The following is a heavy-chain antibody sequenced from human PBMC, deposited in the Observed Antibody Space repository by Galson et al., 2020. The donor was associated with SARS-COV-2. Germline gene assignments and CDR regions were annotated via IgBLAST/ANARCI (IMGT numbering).Heavy chain of an antibody. V-gene: IGHV4-34*01. Sequence: SETLTLSCAAYGGTFRTYYWTWIRQSPEKGLEWLGEITHRGSTNYNPSPKNPVAMPVDASKNQFSLSLSYMTAADTAVYYCGRGAEERRIIVVVPYYYSDMDVWGSGTTVTVSS. CDR2: ITHRGST. CDR1: GGTFRTYY. D-gene: IGHD2-15*01. CDR3: GRGAEERRIIVVVPYYYSDMDV. J-gene: IGHJ6*03.